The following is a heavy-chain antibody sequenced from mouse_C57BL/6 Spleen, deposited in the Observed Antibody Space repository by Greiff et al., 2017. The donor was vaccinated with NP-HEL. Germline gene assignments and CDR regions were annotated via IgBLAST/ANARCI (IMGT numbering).Heavy chain of an antibody. D-gene: IGHD1-1*01. CDR2: ILPGSGST. J-gene: IGHJ4*01. CDR1: GYTFTGYS. CDR3: AKDTTVVARGMDY. V-gene: IGHV1-9*01. Sequence: VQLQQSGAELMKPGASVKISCKASGYTFTGYSIEWVKQRPGHGLEWIGDILPGSGSTNYNEKFKGKATFTADTSSNTAYMQLISLTTEDSAIYYCAKDTTVVARGMDYWGQGTLVTVSA.